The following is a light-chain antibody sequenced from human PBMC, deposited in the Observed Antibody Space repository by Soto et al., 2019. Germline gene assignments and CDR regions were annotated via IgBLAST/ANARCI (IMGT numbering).Light chain of an antibody. Sequence: QSVLTQPASVSGSPGQSITFSCTGTSSDVGSYDYVSWHQQHPGKAPKLIIYDVNNRPSGVPSRFSGSKSGNTASLIISGLQTEDEADYYCSSYTSSSTLVFGTGTKVTVL. CDR1: SSDVGSYDY. V-gene: IGLV2-14*03. J-gene: IGLJ1*01. CDR2: DVN. CDR3: SSYTSSSTLV.